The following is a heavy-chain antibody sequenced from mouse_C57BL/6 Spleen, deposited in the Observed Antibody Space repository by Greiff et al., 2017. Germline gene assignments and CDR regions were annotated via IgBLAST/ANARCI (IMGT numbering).Heavy chain of an antibody. Sequence: QVQLQQPGAELVKPGASVKLSCKASGYTFTSYWMHWVKQRPGQGLEWIGMIHPNSGSTNYNEKFKSKATLTVDKSSSTAYMQLSSLTSEDSAVYYCARGDYYGSSSFFYWGQGTTLTVSS. CDR3: ARGDYYGSSSFFY. J-gene: IGHJ2*01. V-gene: IGHV1-64*01. CDR1: GYTFTSYW. CDR2: IHPNSGST. D-gene: IGHD1-1*01.